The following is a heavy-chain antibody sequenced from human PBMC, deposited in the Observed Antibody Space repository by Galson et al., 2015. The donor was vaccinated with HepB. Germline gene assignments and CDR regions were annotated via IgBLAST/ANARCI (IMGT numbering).Heavy chain of an antibody. CDR1: GFTFSDYY. Sequence: SLRLSCAASGFTFSDYYMSWIRQAPGKGLEWVSYISSGSNYTDYADSVKGRFTISGDNAKNSLYLQMNSLRAEDTAVYYCARGDDYGDFYFDYWGQGTLVTVSS. D-gene: IGHD4-17*01. CDR2: ISSGSNYT. J-gene: IGHJ4*02. V-gene: IGHV3-11*05. CDR3: ARGDDYGDFYFDY.